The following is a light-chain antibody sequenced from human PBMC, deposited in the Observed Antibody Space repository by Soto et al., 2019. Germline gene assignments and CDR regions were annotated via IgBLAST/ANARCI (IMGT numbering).Light chain of an antibody. CDR1: QSISSY. CDR2: DAS. V-gene: IGKV3-11*01. J-gene: IGKJ1*01. Sequence: EVVLTQSPDTLSLPPGERATLSCRASQSISSYLAWYQQKPGQAPRLLIYDASSRAPGIPARFSGSGSGTDFTLPIRRLEPEDFAVYYCQQLTDWPPQWTFGQGTKVDIK. CDR3: QQLTDWPPQWT.